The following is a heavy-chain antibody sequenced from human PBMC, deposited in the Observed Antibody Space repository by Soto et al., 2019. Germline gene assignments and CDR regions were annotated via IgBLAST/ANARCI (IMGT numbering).Heavy chain of an antibody. CDR1: GFTVSSNY. J-gene: IGHJ4*02. Sequence: EVQLVESGGGLVQPGGSLRLSCAASGFTVSSNYMNWVRQAPGKGLEWVSVIYSGGTTYYADSVKDRFTIFKNNSKNTLYLQMNSLRVEDTAVYYCARGSCYIIDYWGQGTLVTVSS. CDR3: ARGSCYIIDY. CDR2: IYSGGTT. D-gene: IGHD2-15*01. V-gene: IGHV3-66*01.